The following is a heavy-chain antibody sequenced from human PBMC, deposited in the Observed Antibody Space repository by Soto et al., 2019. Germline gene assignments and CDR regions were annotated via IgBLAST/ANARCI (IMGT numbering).Heavy chain of an antibody. J-gene: IGHJ6*02. CDR2: IIPIFGTA. Sequence: QVQLVQSGAEVKKPGSSVKVSCKASGGTFSSYAISWVRQAPGQGLEWMGGIIPIFGTANYAQKFQGRVTITADESTSTAYMELSSLRSEDTAVYYCATSQDIVLVPAAMPSSYYYYYGMDVWGQGTTVTVSS. CDR3: ATSQDIVLVPAAMPSSYYYYYGMDV. V-gene: IGHV1-69*12. CDR1: GGTFSSYA. D-gene: IGHD2-2*01.